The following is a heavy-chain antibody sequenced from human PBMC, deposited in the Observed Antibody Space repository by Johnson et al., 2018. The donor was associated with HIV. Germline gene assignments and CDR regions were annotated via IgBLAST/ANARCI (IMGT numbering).Heavy chain of an antibody. Sequence: VQLVESGGGVIRPGGSLRLSCAASGFIFDDYVMSWVRQAPGKGLEWVSGIYCNGGCTNYAESVKGRFIISRDNAKNSLYLQMNSLRAEDTALYYCARDLGYCSDGSCLDAFDIWGQGTMVTVSS. J-gene: IGHJ3*02. CDR3: ARDLGYCSDGSCLDAFDI. V-gene: IGHV3-20*04. CDR1: GFIFDDYV. D-gene: IGHD2-15*01. CDR2: IYCNGGCT.